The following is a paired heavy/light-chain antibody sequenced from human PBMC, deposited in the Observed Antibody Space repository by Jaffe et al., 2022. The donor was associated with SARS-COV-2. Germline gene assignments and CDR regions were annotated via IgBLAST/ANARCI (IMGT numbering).Heavy chain of an antibody. V-gene: IGHV4-59*01. CDR3: VRHGGDFSSAFDI. D-gene: IGHD3-16*01. Sequence: QVQLQESGPGLVKPSETLSLTCSVSGGSISPYFWSWIRQPPGKGLEWIGYIHYSGSTKYNPSLKSRVTILVDMSKNQFSLKLSSVTAADTAVYHCVRHGGDFSSAFDIWGQGAMVTVSS. CDR1: GGSISPYF. CDR2: IHYSGST. J-gene: IGHJ3*02.
Light chain of an antibody. Sequence: QSALTQPPSASGSPGQSVTISCTGTSSDVGAYNYVSWYQQHPGKVPKLIIYEVTKRPSGVPDRFSGSKSGNTASLTVSGLQAEDEADYYCISYAGSNNWGVFGGGTKLTVL. CDR3: ISYAGSNNWGV. CDR2: EVT. V-gene: IGLV2-8*01. J-gene: IGLJ2*01. CDR1: SSDVGAYNY.